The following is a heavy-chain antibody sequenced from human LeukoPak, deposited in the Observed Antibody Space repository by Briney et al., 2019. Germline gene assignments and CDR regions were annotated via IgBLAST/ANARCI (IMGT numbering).Heavy chain of an antibody. V-gene: IGHV1-2*02. CDR3: ARADRLDGAPYLIGP. D-gene: IGHD2-21*01. CDR2: INPNSGVI. J-gene: IGHJ5*02. Sequence: ASVKVSCKTSGYTFTDYYMHWVRQAPGQGLEWMDWINPNSGVISSAQKFRGRVTMTRDTSITTVYMEVRWLTSDDTAIYYCARADRLDGAPYLIGPWGQGTLVTVSS. CDR1: GYTFTDYY.